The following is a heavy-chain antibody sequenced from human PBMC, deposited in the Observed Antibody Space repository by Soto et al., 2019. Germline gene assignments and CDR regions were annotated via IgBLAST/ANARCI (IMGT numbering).Heavy chain of an antibody. Sequence: QVQLQQWGAGLLKPSETLSLTCAVYGGSFSGYYWSWIRQPPGKGLEWIGEINHSGSTNYNPSLMSRVTISVDTSKNQFSLKLSSVTAADTAVYYCARGRPMTNRTPYYYYYYMDVRGKGTTVTVSS. CDR2: INHSGST. J-gene: IGHJ6*03. D-gene: IGHD4-17*01. CDR3: ARGRPMTNRTPYYYYYYMDV. CDR1: GGSFSGYY. V-gene: IGHV4-34*01.